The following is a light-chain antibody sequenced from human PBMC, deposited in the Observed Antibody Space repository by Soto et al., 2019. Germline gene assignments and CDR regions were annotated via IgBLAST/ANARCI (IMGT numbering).Light chain of an antibody. V-gene: IGKV3-11*01. CDR2: DAS. CDR3: QQRSNWPPWT. CDR1: QSVSSY. J-gene: IGKJ1*01. Sequence: EIVLTQSPATLSLSPGERATLSCRASQSVSSYLAWYQQKPGQAPRLLIYDASNRATCIPARFSGSGSGKDFTLTISSLEPEDFAVYYCQQRSNWPPWTCGQGTKVEIK.